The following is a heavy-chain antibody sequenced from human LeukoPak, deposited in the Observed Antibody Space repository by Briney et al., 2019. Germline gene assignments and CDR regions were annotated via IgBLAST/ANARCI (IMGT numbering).Heavy chain of an antibody. CDR3: ARDAGGSFDY. CDR1: EFTFSGYA. CDR2: IAYNGNNE. V-gene: IGHV3-30*04. J-gene: IGHJ4*02. Sequence: PGGSLRLSCAASEFTFSGYAIHWVRQAPGEGLDWVAHIAYNGNNEKYAESVKGRFTISRDNSKNTVYLQMNSLRSDDTAVYYYARDAGGSFDYWGQGTLVTVSS.